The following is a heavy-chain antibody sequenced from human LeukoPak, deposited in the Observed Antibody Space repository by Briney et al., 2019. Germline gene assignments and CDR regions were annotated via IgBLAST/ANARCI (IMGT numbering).Heavy chain of an antibody. CDR3: ARDREEYCSGGTCTNFDY. Sequence: PGGSLRLSCAASGFTFSSYNMNWVRQAPGKGLEWVSSISTSSSYIYYADSVKGRSTISRHNAKKSLYLQMNSLRAEDTAVYYCARDREEYCSGGTCTNFDYWGQGTLVTVSS. CDR1: GFTFSSYN. J-gene: IGHJ4*02. D-gene: IGHD2-15*01. CDR2: ISTSSSYI. V-gene: IGHV3-21*01.